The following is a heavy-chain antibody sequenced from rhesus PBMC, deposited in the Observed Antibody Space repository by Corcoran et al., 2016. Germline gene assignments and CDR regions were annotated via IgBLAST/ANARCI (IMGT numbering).Heavy chain of an antibody. Sequence: QVQLQESGPGLVKPSETLSLTCAGSGGSLADSSYWIWIRQPPGKGLGWFGSCYVLSGSTYYNSSLKSRVSLSKDTSKNQFSLKLRSVTAADTAVYYCVRDDSSGWSALDCWGQGVLVTVSS. CDR1: GGSLADSSY. V-gene: IGHV4S9*01. D-gene: IGHD6S26*01. CDR2: CYVLSGST. J-gene: IGHJ4*01. CDR3: VRDDSSGWSALDC.